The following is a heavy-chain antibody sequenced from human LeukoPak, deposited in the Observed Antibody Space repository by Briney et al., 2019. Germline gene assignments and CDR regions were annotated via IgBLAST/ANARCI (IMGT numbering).Heavy chain of an antibody. D-gene: IGHD2-2*01. V-gene: IGHV3-21*01. CDR3: AEGLGYCSSTSCP. CDR2: ISSSSSYI. Sequence: GGSLRLSCAASGFTFSSYAMSWVRQAPGKGLEWVSSISSSSSYIYYAVSVKGRFTISRDNAKNSLYLQMNSLRAEDTAVYYCAEGLGYCSSTSCPWGQGTLVTVSS. CDR1: GFTFSSYA. J-gene: IGHJ5*02.